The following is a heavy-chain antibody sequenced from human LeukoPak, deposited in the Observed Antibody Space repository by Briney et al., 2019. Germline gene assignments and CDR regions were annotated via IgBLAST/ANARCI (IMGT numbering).Heavy chain of an antibody. CDR3: ARDDSSGPAGYNWFDP. J-gene: IGHJ5*02. Sequence: PSETLSLTCSVSGGSISSSAYYWSWIRQPPGKGLEWIGYIYYSGSTNYNPSLKSRVTISVDTSKNQFSLKLSSVTAADTAVYYCARDDSSGPAGYNWFDPWGQGTLVTVSS. CDR1: GGSISSSAYY. CDR2: IYYSGST. D-gene: IGHD3-22*01. V-gene: IGHV4-61*08.